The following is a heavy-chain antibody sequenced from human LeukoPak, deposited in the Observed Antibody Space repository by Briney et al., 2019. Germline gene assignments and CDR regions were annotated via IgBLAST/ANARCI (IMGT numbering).Heavy chain of an antibody. V-gene: IGHV2-5*01. J-gene: IGHJ4*02. CDR1: GGSISSYYW. CDR3: AHRGIWFGELSDY. CDR2: IYWNDDK. D-gene: IGHD3-10*01. Sequence: TLSLTCTVSGGSISSYYWSWIRQPPGKALEWLALIYWNDDKRYSPSLKSRLTITKDTSKNQVVLTMTNMDPVDTATYYCAHRGIWFGELSDYWGQGTLVTVSS.